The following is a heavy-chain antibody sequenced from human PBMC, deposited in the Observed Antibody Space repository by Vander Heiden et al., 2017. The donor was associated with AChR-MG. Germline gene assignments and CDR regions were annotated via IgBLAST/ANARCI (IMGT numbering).Heavy chain of an antibody. CDR1: GYPFTNPY. V-gene: IGHV1-2*02. CDR2: INPEIGGT. Sequence: QVPLVQSGAEVKKPGASVKVACKNSGYPFTNPYNHWVRQAPGQGLELMGWINPEIGGTIYAQKFQGRVTMTRATSLSTAFMELSRLMSGDTSVYYCARGSGPHFEIDYWGQGTQVTVSS. J-gene: IGHJ4*02. D-gene: IGHD6-19*01. CDR3: ARGSGPHFEIDY.